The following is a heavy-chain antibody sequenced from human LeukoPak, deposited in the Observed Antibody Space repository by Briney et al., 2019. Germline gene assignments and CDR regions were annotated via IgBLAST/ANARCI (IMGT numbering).Heavy chain of an antibody. D-gene: IGHD5-18*01. V-gene: IGHV3-49*03. CDR1: GFTFGDYA. CDR2: IRSKAYGGTT. CDR3: SRVRGHSYGYGDY. J-gene: IGHJ4*02. Sequence: PGGSLRLSCTASGFTFGDYAMSWFRQAPAKGLEWVGFIRSKAYGGTTEYAASVKGRFTISRDDSKSIAYLQVNSLRTEDTAVYYCSRVRGHSYGYGDYWGQGTLVTVSA.